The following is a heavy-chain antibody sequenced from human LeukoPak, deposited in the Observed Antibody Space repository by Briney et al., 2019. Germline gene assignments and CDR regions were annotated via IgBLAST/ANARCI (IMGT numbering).Heavy chain of an antibody. D-gene: IGHD3-16*01. CDR2: IYHSGST. V-gene: IGHV4-30-2*01. J-gene: IGHJ3*02. CDR3: ARGDYDYVWGSYVAFDI. Sequence: SETLSLTCAVSGGAISSGGYAWSWGRQPPGKGLGWSVYIYHSGSTYYNPSLKSRVTISVDRSKNHFSLKLSSVTAADTAVYYCARGDYDYVWGSYVAFDIWGQGTMVTVSS. CDR1: GGAISSGGYA.